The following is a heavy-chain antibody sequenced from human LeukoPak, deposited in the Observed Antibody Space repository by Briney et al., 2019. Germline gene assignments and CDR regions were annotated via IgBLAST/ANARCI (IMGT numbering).Heavy chain of an antibody. CDR2: IHSDGSST. V-gene: IGHV3-74*01. J-gene: IGHJ4*02. Sequence: PGRSLRLSCAASGFTFDDYAMHWVRQAPGKGLVWVSRIHSDGSSTSYADSVKGRFSISRDNAKQTLYLQMNSLRAEDTAVYYCARDKYYYDSSGALTGWGQGTLVTVSS. D-gene: IGHD3-22*01. CDR3: ARDKYYYDSSGALTG. CDR1: GFTFDDYA.